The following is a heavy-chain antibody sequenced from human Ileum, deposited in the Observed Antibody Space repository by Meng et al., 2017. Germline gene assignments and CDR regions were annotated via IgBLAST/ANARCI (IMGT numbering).Heavy chain of an antibody. CDR3: ARDRAYKAFDL. V-gene: IGHV3-7*01. D-gene: IGHD3-16*01. CDR1: GFSFSNAW. CDR2: ITSDGSET. J-gene: IGHJ3*01. Sequence: GESLKISCETSGFSFSNAWMNWVRQAPGKGLEWVASITSDGSETYYLDSVVGRFTISRDNATRSLFLQMDSLGMEDTALYYCARDRAYKAFDLWGQGKMV.